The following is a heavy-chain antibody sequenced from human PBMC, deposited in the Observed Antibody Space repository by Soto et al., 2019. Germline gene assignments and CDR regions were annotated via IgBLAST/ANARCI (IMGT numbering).Heavy chain of an antibody. Sequence: QVQLVQSGSEVKQPGASVRVSCQASAYAFTRYYIHWVRQAPGQGLEWMGVINPSGGSTSYTQKFRGRVTMTSDTSTNTVFMDLMSLTSEDTAVYYCARAEYDILTALYRGNYFDPWGQGTLVTVSS. CDR2: INPSGGST. D-gene: IGHD3-9*01. J-gene: IGHJ5*02. CDR3: ARAEYDILTALYRGNYFDP. V-gene: IGHV1-46*01. CDR1: AYAFTRYY.